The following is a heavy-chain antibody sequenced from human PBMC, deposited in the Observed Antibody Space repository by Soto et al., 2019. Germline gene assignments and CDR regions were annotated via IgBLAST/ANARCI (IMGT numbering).Heavy chain of an antibody. Sequence: EVQLVESGGGLVQPGGSLRLSCAASGFTFSGSSMHWVRQASGKGLEWVARSRSKANNYATTYAASVKGRFTISRDESKNTTYLQMNSLKTEDTAIYYCASLIYDSSNFYDNDYWGQGTLGTVSS. CDR3: ASLIYDSSNFYDNDY. CDR2: SRSKANNYAT. V-gene: IGHV3-73*02. J-gene: IGHJ4*02. D-gene: IGHD3-22*01. CDR1: GFTFSGSS.